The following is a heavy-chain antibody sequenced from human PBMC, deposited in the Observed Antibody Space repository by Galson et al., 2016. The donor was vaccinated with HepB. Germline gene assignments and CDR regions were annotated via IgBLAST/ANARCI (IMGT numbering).Heavy chain of an antibody. J-gene: IGHJ3*02. Sequence: SLRLSCAASGFTFSSLSMNWVRQAPGKGLEWVSSISSSSRYIYFADSMKDRFIISRDNARNSVYLQMHSLRAEDTAVYYCARSGSTSRNDAFDIWGHGTQVTVSS. CDR3: ARSGSTSRNDAFDI. CDR2: ISSSSRYI. CDR1: GFTFSSLS. V-gene: IGHV3-21*01. D-gene: IGHD1-14*01.